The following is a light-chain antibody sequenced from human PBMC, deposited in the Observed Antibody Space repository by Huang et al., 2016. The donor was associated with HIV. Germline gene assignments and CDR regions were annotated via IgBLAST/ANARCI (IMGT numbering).Light chain of an antibody. V-gene: IGKV3-15*01. Sequence: EIVMTQSPATLSVSPGERATLSCRASQSVSSNLAWYQPKPGQAPRLLFYGASTRATGIPARFRGSVSGTEFTLTISILQSEDFAVYYCQQYNNWPPLITFGQGTRLEIK. CDR3: QQYNNWPPLIT. J-gene: IGKJ5*01. CDR1: QSVSSN. CDR2: GAS.